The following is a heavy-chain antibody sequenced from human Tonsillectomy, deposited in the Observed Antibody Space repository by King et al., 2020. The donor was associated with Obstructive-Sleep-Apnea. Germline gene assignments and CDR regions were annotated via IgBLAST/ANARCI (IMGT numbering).Heavy chain of an antibody. CDR3: ARVDQIAVAGKALDY. D-gene: IGHD6-19*01. CDR1: GGSISSGGYY. V-gene: IGHV4-31*03. Sequence: QVQLQESGPGLVKPSQTLSLTCTVSGGSISSGGYYWSWIRQHPGKGLEWIVYIYYSGSTYYNPSLKGRVTISVDTSKNQFSLKLSSVTAADTAVYYCARVDQIAVAGKALDYWGQGTLVTVSS. J-gene: IGHJ4*02. CDR2: IYYSGST.